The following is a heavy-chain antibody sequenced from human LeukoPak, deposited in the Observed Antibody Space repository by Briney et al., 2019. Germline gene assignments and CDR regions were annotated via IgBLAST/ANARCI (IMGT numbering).Heavy chain of an antibody. CDR1: GYTFTDYY. Sequence: AASVKVSCTASGYTFTDYYIHWVRQAPGQGLEWMGWINPHSGGTNYAQKFQGRVTMTRDTSISTAYMELSRLRSEDTAVYYCARDRGPLEMATILKTWISLTEIDAFDIWGQGTMVTVSS. D-gene: IGHD5-24*01. CDR2: INPHSGGT. V-gene: IGHV1-2*02. J-gene: IGHJ3*02. CDR3: ARDRGPLEMATILKTWISLTEIDAFDI.